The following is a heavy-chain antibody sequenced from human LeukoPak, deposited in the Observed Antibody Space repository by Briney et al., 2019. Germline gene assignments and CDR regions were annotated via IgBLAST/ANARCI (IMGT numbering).Heavy chain of an antibody. V-gene: IGHV3-23*01. CDR3: AKDRRYGSGALDY. J-gene: IGHJ4*02. D-gene: IGHD3-10*01. CDR1: GFTFSSYA. Sequence: PGGSLRLSCAASGFTFSSYAMSWVRQAPGKGLEWVSAISGSGGGTYYADSVKGRFTISRDNSKNTLYLQMNSLRAEDTAVYYCAKDRRYGSGALDYWGQGTLVTVSS. CDR2: ISGSGGGT.